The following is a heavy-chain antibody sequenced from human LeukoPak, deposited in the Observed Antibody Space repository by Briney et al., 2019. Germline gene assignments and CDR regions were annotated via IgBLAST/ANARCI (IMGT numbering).Heavy chain of an antibody. CDR1: GYTFTSYQ. CDR2: INPGGDST. Sequence: PGASVKVSCKASGYTFTSYQIHWVRRAPGQGLEWMEIINPGGDSTTYAQKFQGRVTMTRDTSTSTVYMELKSLTSEDTAVYYCARAEYGEVVPVWMKYWGQGTLVTVSS. V-gene: IGHV1-46*01. D-gene: IGHD2-2*01. CDR3: ARAEYGEVVPVWMKY. J-gene: IGHJ4*02.